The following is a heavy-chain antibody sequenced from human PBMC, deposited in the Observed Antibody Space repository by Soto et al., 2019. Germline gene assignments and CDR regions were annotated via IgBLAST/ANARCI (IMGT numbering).Heavy chain of an antibody. CDR3: AREQGSSGWYRYYFDY. CDR2: IYYSGST. CDR1: GGSISSGGYY. V-gene: IGHV4-31*03. D-gene: IGHD6-19*01. J-gene: IGHJ4*02. Sequence: SETLSLTCTVSGGSISSGGYYWSWIRQHPGKGLEWIGYIYYSGSTYYNPSLKSRVTISVDTSKNQFSLKLSSVTAADTAVYYCAREQGSSGWYRYYFDYWGQGTLVTVSS.